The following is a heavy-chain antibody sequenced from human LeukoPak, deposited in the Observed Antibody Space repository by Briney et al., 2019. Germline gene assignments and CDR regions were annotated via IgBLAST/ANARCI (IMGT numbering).Heavy chain of an antibody. V-gene: IGHV1-69*04. J-gene: IGHJ5*02. CDR2: IIHILGIA. D-gene: IGHD2-15*01. CDR1: GGTFSSYA. CDR3: ARAQYCSGGSCYSGGNWFDP. Sequence: SVKVSCKAFGGTFSSYAISWVRQAPGQWLEWMGRIIHILGIANYAQRFQGRVTITADKSTSTAYMELSSLRSEDTAVYYCARAQYCSGGSCYSGGNWFDPWGQGTLVTVSS.